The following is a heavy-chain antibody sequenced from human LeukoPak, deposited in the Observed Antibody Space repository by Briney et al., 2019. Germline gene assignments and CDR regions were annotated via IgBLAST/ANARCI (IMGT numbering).Heavy chain of an antibody. Sequence: GGSLRLSCAASGSTFISYWRSWVRQAPGKGLGWVANIKQDGSEKYYVDSVKGRFTISRDNAKNSLYLQMNSLRAEDTAVYYCAREGTTRDAFDIWGQGTMVTVSS. D-gene: IGHD4-11*01. J-gene: IGHJ3*02. CDR3: AREGTTRDAFDI. CDR1: GSTFISYW. V-gene: IGHV3-7*01. CDR2: IKQDGSEK.